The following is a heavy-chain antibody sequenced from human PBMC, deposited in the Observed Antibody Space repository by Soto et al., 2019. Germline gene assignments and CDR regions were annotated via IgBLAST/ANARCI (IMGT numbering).Heavy chain of an antibody. CDR1: GYIFTGYY. V-gene: IGHV1-2*04. D-gene: IGHD5-12*01. J-gene: IGHJ4*02. CDR3: ARCRDGYNKSPFDY. CDR2: INPNSGGT. Sequence: ASVKVSCKASGYIFTGYYMHWVRQAPGQGLEWMGWINPNSGGTNYAQKFQGWVTMTRDTSISTAYMELSRLRSEDTAVYYCARCRDGYNKSPFDYWGQGTLVTVSS.